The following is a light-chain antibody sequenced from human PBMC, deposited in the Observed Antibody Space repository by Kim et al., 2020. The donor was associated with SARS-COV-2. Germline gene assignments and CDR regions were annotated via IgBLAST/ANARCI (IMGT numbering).Light chain of an antibody. V-gene: IGLV4-69*01. CDR2: LNRDGSQ. J-gene: IGLJ3*02. CDR1: SGHSRNA. CDR3: QTWGTDTWV. Sequence: ASVKVTCNLSSGHSRNAIAWHQQQPEKGPRHLMKLNRDGSQTRGDGISDRVSGSSSGAECYLTISSLQPEDEGDYYCQTWGTDTWVFGGGTQLTVL.